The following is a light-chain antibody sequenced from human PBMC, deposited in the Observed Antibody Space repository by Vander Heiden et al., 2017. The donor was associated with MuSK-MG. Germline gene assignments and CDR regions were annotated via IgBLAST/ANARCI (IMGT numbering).Light chain of an antibody. V-gene: IGKV3-15*01. CDR2: GAS. J-gene: IGKJ2*01. CDR1: QSVSSN. Sequence: EIVMTQSPATLSVSPGERATLSCRASQSVSSNLAWYQQKPGQAPRLLIYGASTRATGIPARFSGSGYGKEFTLTISSRQSEDFAVYYCQQHKNWPPYTFGQGTKLDIK. CDR3: QQHKNWPPYT.